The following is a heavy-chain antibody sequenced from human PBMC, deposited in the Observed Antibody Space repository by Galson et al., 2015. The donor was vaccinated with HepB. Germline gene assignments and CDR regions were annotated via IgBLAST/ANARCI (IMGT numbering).Heavy chain of an antibody. CDR2: INSDGTYI. CDR3: ARTRGAAGIFDY. D-gene: IGHD6-13*01. CDR1: GFTFSNYW. Sequence: SLRLSCAASGFTFSNYWMHWVRQAPGKGLVWVSRINSDGTYITYADSVKGQFTISRDNAKNTLYLQMNSPRAEDTALYYCARTRGAAGIFDYWGQGSLVTVSS. V-gene: IGHV3-74*01. J-gene: IGHJ4*02.